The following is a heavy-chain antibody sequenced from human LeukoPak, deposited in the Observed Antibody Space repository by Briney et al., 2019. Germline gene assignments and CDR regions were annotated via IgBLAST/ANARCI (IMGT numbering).Heavy chain of an antibody. CDR2: INPNSGGT. D-gene: IGHD3-9*01. V-gene: IGHV1-2*02. Sequence: GASVKVSCKASGYTFTGYYMHWVRQAPGQGLEWMGWINPNSGGTNDAQKFQGRVTMTRDTSISTAYMELSRLRSDDTAVYYCARDDILTGYYPVDYWGQGTLVTVSS. J-gene: IGHJ4*02. CDR1: GYTFTGYY. CDR3: ARDDILTGYYPVDY.